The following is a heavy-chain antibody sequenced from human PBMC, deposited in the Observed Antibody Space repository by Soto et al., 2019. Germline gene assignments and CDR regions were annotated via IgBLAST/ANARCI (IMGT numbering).Heavy chain of an antibody. D-gene: IGHD5-18*01. Sequence: TRSLTCTVSGGSISSGAYYWSWSRQHPGKGLWGIGYIYYMGSTYYTPSLKSRVTISVDTPNKPSSLKLSSMTAADTAVYYCARGGEQLWTHHFDYWGQGTQVTVSS. CDR1: GGSISSGAYY. V-gene: IGHV4-31*03. J-gene: IGHJ4*02. CDR3: ARGGEQLWTHHFDY. CDR2: IYYMGST.